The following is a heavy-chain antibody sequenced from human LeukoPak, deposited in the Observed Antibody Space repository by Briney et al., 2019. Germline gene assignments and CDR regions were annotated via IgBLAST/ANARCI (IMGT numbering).Heavy chain of an antibody. J-gene: IGHJ4*02. CDR1: GFTFSSYA. V-gene: IGHV3-23*01. Sequence: WGSLRLSCAASGFTFSSYAMSLLRQAPGKGLEWVSTLSGSGGNTYYADSVKGRVTISRDNSKNTLYLQMNSLRAEDTAVYHCAKGSYYYDSADYFDYWGQGTLVTVSS. CDR2: LSGSGGNT. D-gene: IGHD3-22*01. CDR3: AKGSYYYDSADYFDY.